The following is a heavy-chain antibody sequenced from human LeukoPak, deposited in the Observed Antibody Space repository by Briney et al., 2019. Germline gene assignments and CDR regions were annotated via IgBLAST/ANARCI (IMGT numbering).Heavy chain of an antibody. Sequence: GASVKVSCKASGYTCTGYYIHWVRQAPGQGLEWMGWINPNSGGTKYAQKFQGRVAMTRDTSISTTYMELSRLRSDDTAVYYCARDEDASSDNAFDIWGQGTMVTVSS. J-gene: IGHJ3*02. V-gene: IGHV1-2*02. CDR3: ARDEDASSDNAFDI. D-gene: IGHD3-22*01. CDR2: INPNSGGT. CDR1: GYTCTGYY.